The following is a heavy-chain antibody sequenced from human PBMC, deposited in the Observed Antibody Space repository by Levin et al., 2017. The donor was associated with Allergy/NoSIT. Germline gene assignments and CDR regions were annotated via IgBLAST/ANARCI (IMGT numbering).Heavy chain of an antibody. J-gene: IGHJ4*02. CDR2: IYSGGST. Sequence: GGSLRLSCAASGFTVSSNYMSWVRQAPGKGLEWVSVIYSGGSTYYADSVKGRFTISRDNSKNTLYLQMNSLRAEDTAVYYCARVDWNYDFDYWGQGTLVTVSS. CDR3: ARVDWNYDFDY. V-gene: IGHV3-66*01. D-gene: IGHD1-7*01. CDR1: GFTVSSNY.